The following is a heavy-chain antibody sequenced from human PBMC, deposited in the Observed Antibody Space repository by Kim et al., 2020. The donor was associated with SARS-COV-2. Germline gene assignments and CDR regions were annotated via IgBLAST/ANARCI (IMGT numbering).Heavy chain of an antibody. D-gene: IGHD2-15*01. Sequence: VKGRFTHSRDNSKTTLYLQMNNLRAEDTAVYYCAKERRKYCSGGSCHLEYWGQGTLVTVSS. J-gene: IGHJ4*02. CDR3: AKERRKYCSGGSCHLEY. V-gene: IGHV3-33*06.